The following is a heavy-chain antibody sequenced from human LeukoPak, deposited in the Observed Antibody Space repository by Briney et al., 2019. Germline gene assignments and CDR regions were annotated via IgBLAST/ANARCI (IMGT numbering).Heavy chain of an antibody. V-gene: IGHV3-72*01. D-gene: IGHD2-2*01. Sequence: GGSLRLSCAASGFTFSTYWMHWVRQAPGKGLEWVGRTRNKANSYTTEYAASVKGRFTISRDDSKNSLYLQMNSLKTEDTAVYYCARGVVVPAAMHPAMGYWGQGTLVTVSS. CDR3: ARGVVVPAAMHPAMGY. J-gene: IGHJ4*02. CDR1: GFTFSTYW. CDR2: TRNKANSYTT.